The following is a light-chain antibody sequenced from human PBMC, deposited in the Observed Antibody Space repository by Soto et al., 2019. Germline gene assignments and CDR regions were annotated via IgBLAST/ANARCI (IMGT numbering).Light chain of an antibody. CDR2: EVS. J-gene: IGLJ3*02. V-gene: IGLV2-23*02. Sequence: QSALTQPASVSGSPGQSITISCTGTSSDVGSYNLVSWYQQHPGKAPKLMIYEVSKRPSGVSNRFSGSKSGNTASLTISGLQAEDEADYYCCSYAGSGTWVFGVGTKLTVL. CDR1: SSDVGSYNL. CDR3: CSYAGSGTWV.